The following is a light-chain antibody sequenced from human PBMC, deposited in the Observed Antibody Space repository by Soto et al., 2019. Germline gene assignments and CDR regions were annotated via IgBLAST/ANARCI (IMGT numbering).Light chain of an antibody. CDR1: SSNVGSYKL. CDR2: EVN. Sequence: QSALTQPASVSGSPGQSITISCTGTSSNVGSYKLVSWYQQHPGKAPKLMIFEVNKRPSGVSNRFSGSKSGNTASLTISGLKVEDEADYYCCSYSISTAYLFGTGTKVTV. J-gene: IGLJ1*01. CDR3: CSYSISTAYL. V-gene: IGLV2-23*02.